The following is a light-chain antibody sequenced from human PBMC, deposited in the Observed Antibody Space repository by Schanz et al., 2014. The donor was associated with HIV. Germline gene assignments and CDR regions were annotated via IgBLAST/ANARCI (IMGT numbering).Light chain of an antibody. CDR2: EVD. CDR3: SSLSTSGAPL. V-gene: IGLV2-8*01. CDR1: SSNVGGYNY. J-gene: IGLJ1*01. Sequence: QSALTQPPSASGSRGQSVAISCTGSSSNVGGYNYVSWYQQHPGKAPKLMIYEVDKRPSGVPDRFSGSKSGNTASLTVSGLQAEDEADYYCSSLSTSGAPLFGTGTKLTVL.